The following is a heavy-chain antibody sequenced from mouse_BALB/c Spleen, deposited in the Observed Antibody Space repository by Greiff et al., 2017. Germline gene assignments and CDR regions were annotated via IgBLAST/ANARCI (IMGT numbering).Heavy chain of an antibody. V-gene: IGHV1-67*01. CDR1: GYTFTDYA. J-gene: IGHJ4*01. CDR2: ISTYYGNT. Sequence: VQLQQSGPELVRPGVSVKISCKGSGYTFTDYAMHWVKQSHAKSLEWIGVISTYYGNTNYNQKFKGKATMTVDKSSSTAYMELARLTSEDSAIYYCAREPRNYAMDYWGQGTSVTVSS. CDR3: AREPRNYAMDY.